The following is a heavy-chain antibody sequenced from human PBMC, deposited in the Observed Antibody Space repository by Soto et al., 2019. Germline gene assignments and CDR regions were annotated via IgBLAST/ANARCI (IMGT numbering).Heavy chain of an antibody. CDR2: ISGSGGST. V-gene: IGHV3-23*01. D-gene: IGHD6-19*01. J-gene: IGHJ4*02. Sequence: SLRLSCAASGFTFSSYAMSWVRQAPGKGLEWVSAISGSGGSTYYADSVKGRFTISRDNSKNTLYLQMNSLRAEDTAVYYCAKSMVTLYSSGWEPFDYWGQGTLVTVSS. CDR3: AKSMVTLYSSGWEPFDY. CDR1: GFTFSSYA.